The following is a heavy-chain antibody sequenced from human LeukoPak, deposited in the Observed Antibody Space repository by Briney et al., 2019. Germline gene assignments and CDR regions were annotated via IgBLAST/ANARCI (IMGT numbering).Heavy chain of an antibody. J-gene: IGHJ1*01. CDR2: INHSGST. D-gene: IGHD6-13*01. Sequence: SETLSLTCAVYGGSFSVYYWSWIRQPPGKGLEWIGEINHSGSTNYNPSLKSRVTISVDTSKNQFSLKLSSVTAADTAVYYCARGGGSSWYDDVYFQHWGQGTLVTVSS. CDR1: GGSFSVYY. V-gene: IGHV4-34*01. CDR3: ARGGGSSWYDDVYFQH.